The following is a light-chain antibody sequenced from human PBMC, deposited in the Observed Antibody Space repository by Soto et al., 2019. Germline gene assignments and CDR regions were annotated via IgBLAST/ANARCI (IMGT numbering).Light chain of an antibody. CDR3: SSYTTSSTRQIG. V-gene: IGLV2-14*03. Sequence: QSALTQPASVSGSPGQSITISCTGTSSDVGGYNYVSWYQHHPGKAPKLMIYDVSNRPSGVSNRFSGSKSGNTSSLTISGLQPEDAADYYCSSYTTSSTRQIGLGTGTKLTVL. CDR2: DVS. CDR1: SSDVGGYNY. J-gene: IGLJ1*01.